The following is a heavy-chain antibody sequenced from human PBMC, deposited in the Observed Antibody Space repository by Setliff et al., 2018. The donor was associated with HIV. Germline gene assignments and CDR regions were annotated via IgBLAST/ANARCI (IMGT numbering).Heavy chain of an antibody. V-gene: IGHV1-2*06. J-gene: IGHJ5*02. D-gene: IGHD2-2*01. CDR1: GYTFTGYY. Sequence: ASVKVSCKASGYTFTGYYMHWVRQAPGQGLEWMGRINPNSGGTNYAQKFQGRVTMTRDTSISTAYMELTSLRSDDTAVYYCARWSCGRATCYDSPYNWFEPWGQGALVTVSS. CDR2: INPNSGGT. CDR3: ARWSCGRATCYDSPYNWFEP.